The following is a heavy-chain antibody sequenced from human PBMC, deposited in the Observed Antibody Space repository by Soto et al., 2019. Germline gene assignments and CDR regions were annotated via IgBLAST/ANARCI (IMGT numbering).Heavy chain of an antibody. CDR2: IRSKPYGGTT. Sequence: GGSLRLSCTASGFTFGDYTINWFRQAPGKGLEWVGFIRSKPYGGTTQYAASVKGRFTISRDDSKSIAYLQMNSLKTEDTALYHCTRDIESNYHFDYWGQGTLVTVSS. J-gene: IGHJ4*02. CDR1: GFTFGDYT. D-gene: IGHD4-4*01. CDR3: TRDIESNYHFDY. V-gene: IGHV3-49*03.